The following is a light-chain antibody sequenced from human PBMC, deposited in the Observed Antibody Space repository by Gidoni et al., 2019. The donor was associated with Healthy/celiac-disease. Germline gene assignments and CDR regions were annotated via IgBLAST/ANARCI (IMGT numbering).Light chain of an antibody. CDR1: SGSVSTSYY. J-gene: IGLJ3*02. CDR2: STN. CDR3: VLYMGSAWV. Sequence: HTVVTQEPSFSASPVGTVPLTCGLSSGSVSTSYYPSWYQQTPGQAPRTLIYSTNTRSSGVPDRFSGSILGNKAALTITGAQADDESDYYCVLYMGSAWVFGGGTKLTVL. V-gene: IGLV8-61*01.